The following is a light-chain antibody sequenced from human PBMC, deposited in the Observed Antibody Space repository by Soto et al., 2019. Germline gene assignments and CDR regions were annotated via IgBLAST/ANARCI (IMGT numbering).Light chain of an antibody. CDR1: QSVSRH. V-gene: IGKV3-11*01. Sequence: EIVLTQSPATLSLSPGERATLSCRASQSVSRHLAWYQQKPGQAPRLLIYDASNRATGTPARFSGSGSGTDFTLTISRLEPEDFAVYYCQQRSNWPRYTFGQGTQLEIK. CDR2: DAS. CDR3: QQRSNWPRYT. J-gene: IGKJ2*01.